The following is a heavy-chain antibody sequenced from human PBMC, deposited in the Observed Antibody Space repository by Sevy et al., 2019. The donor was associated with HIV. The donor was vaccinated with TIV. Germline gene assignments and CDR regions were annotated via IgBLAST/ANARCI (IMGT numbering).Heavy chain of an antibody. CDR3: ARHCGSASCSHAFDI. D-gene: IGHD2-2*01. CDR2: ISHSGST. CDR1: GGSFSGYY. Sequence: SETLSLTCAVYGGSFSGYYWSWIRQPPGKGLEWIGEISHSGSTNYNPSLKSRVTISVDTSKNQFSLKLSSMTAADTALYYCARHCGSASCSHAFDIWGHGTMVTVSS. V-gene: IGHV4-34*01. J-gene: IGHJ3*02.